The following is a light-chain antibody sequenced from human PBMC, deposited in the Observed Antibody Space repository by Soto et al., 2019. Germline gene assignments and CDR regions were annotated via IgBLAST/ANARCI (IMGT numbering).Light chain of an antibody. CDR1: QSVSSY. V-gene: IGKV3-11*01. Sequence: EIVFTQSPAPLSFSPGERATLSFRASQSVSSYLAWYQQKPGQAPRLLIYDASNRATGIPARFSGSGSGTDFTLTISSLEPEDFAVYYCQQRSNWWTFGQGTKVDIK. CDR2: DAS. J-gene: IGKJ1*01. CDR3: QQRSNWWT.